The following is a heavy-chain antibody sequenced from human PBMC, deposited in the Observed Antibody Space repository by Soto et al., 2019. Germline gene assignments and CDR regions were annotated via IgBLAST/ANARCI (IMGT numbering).Heavy chain of an antibody. CDR2: IYHSGST. Sequence: SETLSLTCAVSGGSISSGGYSWSWIRQPPGKGLEWIGYIYHSGSTNYNPSLKSRVTISVDRSKNQFSLKLSSVTAADTAVYYCARSDRDSSGYYPFDYWGQGTLVTVSS. CDR1: GGSISSGGYS. J-gene: IGHJ4*02. V-gene: IGHV4-30-2*02. CDR3: ARSDRDSSGYYPFDY. D-gene: IGHD3-22*01.